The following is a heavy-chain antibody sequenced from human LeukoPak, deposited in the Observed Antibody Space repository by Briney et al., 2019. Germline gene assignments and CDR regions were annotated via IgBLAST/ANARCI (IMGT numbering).Heavy chain of an antibody. CDR2: IYYSGST. CDR1: GGSISTYD. CDR3: ARRMDDAFDI. Sequence: PSETLSLTCTVSGGSISTYDWSWIRQPPGKGLEGIGYIYYSGSTNYNPSLKSRVTISVDTSKNQFSLKLSSVTAADTAVYYCARRMDDAFDIWGQGTMVTVSS. V-gene: IGHV4-59*01. J-gene: IGHJ3*02. D-gene: IGHD2-8*01.